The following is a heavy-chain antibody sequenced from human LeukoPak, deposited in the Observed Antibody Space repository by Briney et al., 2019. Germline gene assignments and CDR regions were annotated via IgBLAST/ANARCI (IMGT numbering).Heavy chain of an antibody. Sequence: GSSVKVSCKASGGTFSSYAISWVRQAPGQGLERMGGIIPIFGTANYAQKFQGRVTITTDESTSTAYMELSSLRSEDTAVYYCARGRAAYYYDSSGYFDYWGQGTLVTVSS. J-gene: IGHJ4*02. CDR1: GGTFSSYA. D-gene: IGHD3-22*01. V-gene: IGHV1-69*05. CDR2: IIPIFGTA. CDR3: ARGRAAYYYDSSGYFDY.